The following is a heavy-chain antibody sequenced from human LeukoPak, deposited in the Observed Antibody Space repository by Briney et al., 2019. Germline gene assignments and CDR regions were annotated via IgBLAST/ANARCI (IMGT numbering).Heavy chain of an antibody. D-gene: IGHD5-18*01. Sequence: GGSLRLSCAASGFIFSNYNMNWVRQTPGKGLEWLSYISSSSGTIYYTVSVKGRFTISGDNAKNSLYLQMNSLRAEDMAVYYCARALGYSYGYAVDYWGQGTLVTVSS. CDR2: ISSSSGTI. CDR3: ARALGYSYGYAVDY. CDR1: GFIFSNYN. V-gene: IGHV3-48*01. J-gene: IGHJ4*02.